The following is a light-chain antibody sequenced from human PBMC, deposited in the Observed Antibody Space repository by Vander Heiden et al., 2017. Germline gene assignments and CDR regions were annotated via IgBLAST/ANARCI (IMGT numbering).Light chain of an antibody. CDR2: EVT. J-gene: IGLJ1*01. CDR1: SSDVADYKY. V-gene: IGLV2-8*01. CDR3: SSYVGSNNYV. Sequence: QSALTQPPSASGSPGQSVAISCTGTSSDVADYKYVSWYQQHRGKAPKLMIYEVTKRPSGVPDRFAGSKAGNTASLTVSGLQAEDEADYYCSSYVGSNNYVFGTGTKVTVL.